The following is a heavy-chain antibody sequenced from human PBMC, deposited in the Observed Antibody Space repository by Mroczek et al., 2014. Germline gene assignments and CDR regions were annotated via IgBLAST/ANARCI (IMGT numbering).Heavy chain of an antibody. Sequence: QVQLVQSGGGVVQPGRSLRLSCAASGFTFSSYGMHWVRQAPGKGLEWVAVIWYDGSNKYYADSVKGRFTISRDNSKNTLYLQMNSLRAEDTAVYYCARERGSQLRFQPANWFDPWGQGTLVTVS. D-gene: IGHD3-3*01. CDR1: GFTFSSYG. J-gene: IGHJ5*02. CDR3: ARERGSQLRFQPANWFDP. V-gene: IGHV3-33*01. CDR2: IWYDGSNK.